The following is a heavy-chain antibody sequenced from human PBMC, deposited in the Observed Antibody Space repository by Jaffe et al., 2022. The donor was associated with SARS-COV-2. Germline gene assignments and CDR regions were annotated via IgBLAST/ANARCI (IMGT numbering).Heavy chain of an antibody. CDR2: ISYDGSNK. D-gene: IGHD6-13*01. CDR1: GFTFSSYA. Sequence: QVQLVESGGGVVQPGRSLRLSCAASGFTFSSYAMHWVRQAPGKGLEWVAVISYDGSNKYYADSVKGRFTISRDNSKNTLYLQMNSLRAEDTAVYYCARAYSSWLDYWGQGTLVTVSS. V-gene: IGHV3-30-3*01. CDR3: ARAYSSWLDY. J-gene: IGHJ4*02.